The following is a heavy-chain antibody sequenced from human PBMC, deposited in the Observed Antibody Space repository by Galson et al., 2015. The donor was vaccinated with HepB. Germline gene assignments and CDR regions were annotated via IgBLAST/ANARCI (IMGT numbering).Heavy chain of an antibody. Sequence: SLRLSCATAGFTFSSYSMNWVRQAPGKGLEWVSYISSSSSTIYYADSVKGRFTISRDNAKNSLYLQMNSLRDEDTAVYYCARDRTGQQLASGAFDIWGQGTMVTVSS. D-gene: IGHD6-13*01. CDR3: ARDRTGQQLASGAFDI. V-gene: IGHV3-48*02. J-gene: IGHJ3*02. CDR2: ISSSSSTI. CDR1: GFTFSSYS.